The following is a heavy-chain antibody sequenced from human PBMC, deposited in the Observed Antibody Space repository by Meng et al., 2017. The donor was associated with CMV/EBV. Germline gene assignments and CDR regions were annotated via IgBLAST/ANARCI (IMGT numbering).Heavy chain of an antibody. CDR1: GFTFSSYG. CDR3: AKDWPYYYDSSGYFDY. J-gene: IGHJ4*02. Sequence: QVQLVESGGGLVQPGGSLRLSWASSGFTFSSYGMHWVRQAPGKGLEWVAFIRYDGSNKYYADSVKGRFTISRDNSKNTLYLQMNSLRAEDTAVYYCAKDWPYYYDSSGYFDYWGQGTLVTVSS. V-gene: IGHV3-30*02. CDR2: IRYDGSNK. D-gene: IGHD3-22*01.